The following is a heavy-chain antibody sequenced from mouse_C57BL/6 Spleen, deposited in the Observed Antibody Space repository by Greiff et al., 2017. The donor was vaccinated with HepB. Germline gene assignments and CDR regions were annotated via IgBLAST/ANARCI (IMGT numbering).Heavy chain of an antibody. CDR3: ARDLYDGYYAWFAY. V-gene: IGHV1-76*01. D-gene: IGHD2-3*01. CDR1: GYTFTDYY. J-gene: IGHJ3*01. Sequence: VQLQQSGAELVRPGASVKLSCKASGYTFTDYYINWVKQRPGQGLEWIARLYPGSGNTYYNEKFKGKATLTAEKSSSTAYMQLSSLTSEDSAVYFCARDLYDGYYAWFAYWGQGTLVTVSA. CDR2: LYPGSGNT.